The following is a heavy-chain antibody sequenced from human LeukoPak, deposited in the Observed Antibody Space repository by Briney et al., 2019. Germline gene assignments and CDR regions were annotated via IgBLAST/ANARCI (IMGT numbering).Heavy chain of an antibody. J-gene: IGHJ4*02. V-gene: IGHV1-46*01. Sequence: ASVKVSCKASGYTFTSYYMHWVRQAPGQGLEWMGIINPSGDSTSYAQKFQGRVTMTRDTSTSTVSMELSSLRSDDTAVYYCARVFLEWPHGAPQSDYWGQGTLVTVSS. CDR1: GYTFTSYY. CDR3: ARVFLEWPHGAPQSDY. CDR2: INPSGDST. D-gene: IGHD3-3*01.